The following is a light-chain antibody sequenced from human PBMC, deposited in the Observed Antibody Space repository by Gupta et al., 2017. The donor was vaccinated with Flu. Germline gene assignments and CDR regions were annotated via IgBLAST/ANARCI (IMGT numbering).Light chain of an antibody. J-gene: IGKJ4*01. V-gene: IGKV1-5*03. Sequence: DIRMTQSPSTLPASVGDRGTITCRASQSISTWLAWYQQKPGKAPNLLIYKASSLESGVPSRFSGSGSGTEFTLTISSLHPDDFATYYCQQYNNYPLTFGGGTKVEIK. CDR3: QQYNNYPLT. CDR1: QSISTW. CDR2: KAS.